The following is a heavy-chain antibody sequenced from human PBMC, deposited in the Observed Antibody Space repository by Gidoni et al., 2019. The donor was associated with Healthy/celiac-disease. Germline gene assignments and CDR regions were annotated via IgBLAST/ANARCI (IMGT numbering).Heavy chain of an antibody. CDR2: IIPILSIA. CDR3: ASPPGDGYNRGGY. CDR1: GGTFSSYT. Sequence: QVQLVQAGAEVQKPGSSVKVSCKASGGTFSSYTISWGRQAPGQGLEWMGRIIPILSIANYAQKFQGRVTMTAEKSTSTAYLELSSLRSEDTAVYYCASPPGDGYNRGGYWGQGTLVTVSS. J-gene: IGHJ4*02. D-gene: IGHD5-12*01. V-gene: IGHV1-69*02.